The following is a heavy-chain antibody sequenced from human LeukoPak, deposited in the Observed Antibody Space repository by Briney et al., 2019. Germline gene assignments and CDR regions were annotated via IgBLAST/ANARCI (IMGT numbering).Heavy chain of an antibody. CDR1: GFMFRSHW. CDR3: ARGPHYGDRVDYLDY. D-gene: IGHD4-17*01. Sequence: GGSLRLSCTASGFMFRSHWMSWVRQVPGRGLEWVAHIKQDGSEKHYLDSVEGRFTLSREDAKNSLYLQMDGLRVDDTAVYYCARGPHYGDRVDYLDYWGQGTLVTVSS. V-gene: IGHV3-7*01. J-gene: IGHJ4*02. CDR2: IKQDGSEK.